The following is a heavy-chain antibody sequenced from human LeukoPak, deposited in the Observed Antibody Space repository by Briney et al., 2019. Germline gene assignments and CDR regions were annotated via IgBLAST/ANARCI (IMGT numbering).Heavy chain of an antibody. CDR2: VYYNGNT. Sequence: PSETLSLTCAVSGEPISSYYWSWIRQAPGRGPEYIGNVYYNGNTNYNPSLKSRVAISVDASKNQFSLKVDSVTTADTAVYYCARGDYDFWSGNWRFDTWGQGTLVTVSS. CDR3: ARGDYDFWSGNWRFDT. D-gene: IGHD3-3*01. V-gene: IGHV4-59*01. J-gene: IGHJ4*02. CDR1: GEPISSYY.